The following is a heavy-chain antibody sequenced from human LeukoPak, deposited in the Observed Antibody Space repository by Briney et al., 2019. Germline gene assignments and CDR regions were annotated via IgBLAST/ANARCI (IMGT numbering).Heavy chain of an antibody. V-gene: IGHV3-7*01. J-gene: IGHJ4*02. D-gene: IGHD3-9*01. Sequence: PGGSLRLSCAASGFTFSSYAMTWVRQAPGKGLEWVANIKQDGSEKYYVDSVKGRFTISRDNAKNSLYLQMNSLRAEDTAVYYCAREGYDILTGRRGYFDYWGQGTLVTVSS. CDR1: GFTFSSYA. CDR3: AREGYDILTGRRGYFDY. CDR2: IKQDGSEK.